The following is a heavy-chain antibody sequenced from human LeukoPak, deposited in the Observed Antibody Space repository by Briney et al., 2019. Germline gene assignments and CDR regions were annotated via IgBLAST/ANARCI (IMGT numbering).Heavy chain of an antibody. CDR2: IYPGDSDT. D-gene: IGHD2-8*01. V-gene: IGHV5-51*01. Sequence: PGESLEISCKGSGYRFTSYWIGWGRPVPGKGLEWMGIIYPGDSDTRYSPSFQGQVTISADKSISTAYLQWSSLKASDTAMYYCARRESRHCTNGVCYWPPRLDYWGQGTLVTVSS. J-gene: IGHJ4*02. CDR1: GYRFTSYW. CDR3: ARRESRHCTNGVCYWPPRLDY.